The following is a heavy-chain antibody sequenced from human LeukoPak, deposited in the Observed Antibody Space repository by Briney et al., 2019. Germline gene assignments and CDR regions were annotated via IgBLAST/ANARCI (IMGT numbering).Heavy chain of an antibody. J-gene: IGHJ4*02. V-gene: IGHV3-23*01. Sequence: AGGSLRLSCAASGFTFSSFAMSWVRQAPGKGLEWVSAISGTDGTTYYADSVKGRFTISRHNSKNTLYLQMNSLRAEDTAVYYCARVADFWSGHVDYWGQGTLVTVSS. CDR3: ARVADFWSGHVDY. D-gene: IGHD3-3*01. CDR2: ISGTDGTT. CDR1: GFTFSSFA.